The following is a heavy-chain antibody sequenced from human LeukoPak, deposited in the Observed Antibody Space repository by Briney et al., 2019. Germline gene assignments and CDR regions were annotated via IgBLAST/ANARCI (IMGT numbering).Heavy chain of an antibody. J-gene: IGHJ4*02. D-gene: IGHD3-16*01. CDR1: GFTFSSYS. CDR2: ISSSSSYI. V-gene: IGHV3-21*06. Sequence: PGGSLRLSCAASGFTFSSYSMNWVRQAPGKGLEWVSSISSSSSYIYYADSVKGRFILSRDNSKNTLYLQMNSLRVEDTAVYYCAREITGMRDFDYWGQGTLVTVSS. CDR3: AREITGMRDFDY.